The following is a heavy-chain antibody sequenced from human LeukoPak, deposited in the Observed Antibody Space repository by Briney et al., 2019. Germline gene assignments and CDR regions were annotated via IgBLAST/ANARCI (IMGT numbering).Heavy chain of an antibody. J-gene: IGHJ5*02. CDR3: AKGPGARGHFNWFDP. V-gene: IGHV3-48*03. Sequence: PGGSLRLSCAASGFSFSNYEMNWVRQAPGQGLEWISYITASSTTIYYADSVKGQFTISRDNAKNSLYLQMNGLRGEDTAVYYCAKGPGARGHFNWFDPWGQGTLVTVSS. D-gene: IGHD5-12*01. CDR1: GFSFSNYE. CDR2: ITASSTTI.